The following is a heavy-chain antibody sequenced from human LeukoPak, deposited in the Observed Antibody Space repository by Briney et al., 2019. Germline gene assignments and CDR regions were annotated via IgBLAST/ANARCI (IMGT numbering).Heavy chain of an antibody. J-gene: IGHJ4*02. V-gene: IGHV3-30-3*01. D-gene: IGHD5/OR15-5a*01. CDR2: ISYDGSNK. CDR3: ARESVYGVD. CDR1: GFTFSSYA. Sequence: PGGSLRLSCAASGFTFSSYAMHWVRQAPGKGLEWVAVISYDGSNKYYADSVKGRFTISRDNSKNTLYLQMNSLRAEDTAVYYCARESVYGVDWGQGTLVTVSS.